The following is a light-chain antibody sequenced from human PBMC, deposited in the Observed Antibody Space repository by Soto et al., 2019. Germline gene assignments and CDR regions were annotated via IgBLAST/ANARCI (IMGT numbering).Light chain of an antibody. CDR2: GAS. J-gene: IGKJ1*01. CDR3: QQYGTSHRT. Sequence: IALTQFPATLFLSTGERATLSCRASQSVSNYLAWYQQKPAQAPRLLIYGASSRATGIPDRFSGSGSGTDFTLTISRLEPEDLAVYYCQQYGTSHRTFGQGTKV. CDR1: QSVSNY. V-gene: IGKV3-20*01.